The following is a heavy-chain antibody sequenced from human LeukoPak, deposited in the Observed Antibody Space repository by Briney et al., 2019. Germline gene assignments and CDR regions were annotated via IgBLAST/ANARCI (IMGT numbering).Heavy chain of an antibody. V-gene: IGHV4-4*03. CDR2: IFHSGSS. CDR3: ASPSGASTW. CDR1: GASISSSPW. Sequence: PPETLSLTCAVSGASISSSPWWSWVRQPPGKGLEWIGDIFHSGSSNYNPSLKSRVTMSIDKSKNQFSLKLTSVTAADTAVYYCASPSGASTWWGQGTLVTVSS. J-gene: IGHJ4*02. D-gene: IGHD2-15*01.